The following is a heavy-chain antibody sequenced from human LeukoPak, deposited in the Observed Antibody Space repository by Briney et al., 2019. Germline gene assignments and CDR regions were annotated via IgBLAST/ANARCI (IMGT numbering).Heavy chain of an antibody. Sequence: GGSLRLSCAASGFTFSSYGMHWVRQAPGKGLEWVAVIWYDGSNKYYADSVKGRFTISRDNSKNTLYLQMNSLRAEDTAVYYCAKDLYSSSPYYFDYWGQGTLATVSS. CDR2: IWYDGSNK. J-gene: IGHJ4*02. D-gene: IGHD6-13*01. CDR3: AKDLYSSSPYYFDY. V-gene: IGHV3-33*06. CDR1: GFTFSSYG.